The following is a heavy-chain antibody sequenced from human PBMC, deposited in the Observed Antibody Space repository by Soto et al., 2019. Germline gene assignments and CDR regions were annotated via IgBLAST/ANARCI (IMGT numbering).Heavy chain of an antibody. CDR3: ASDDSGYAH. CDR2: IKEDGSED. D-gene: IGHD5-12*01. Sequence: EAQLVQSGGGLVQPGGSLRLSCTASGLSFSTNWTSWVRQTPEKGLEWVGNIKEDGSEDYYVDSVKGRFTISRDNAKNSLYLQMNSLRVEDTAVYYCASDDSGYAHWGQGSRVTVSS. V-gene: IGHV3-7*04. J-gene: IGHJ4*02. CDR1: GLSFSTNW.